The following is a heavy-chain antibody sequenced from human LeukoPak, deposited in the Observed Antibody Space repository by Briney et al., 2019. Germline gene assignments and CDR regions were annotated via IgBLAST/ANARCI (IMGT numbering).Heavy chain of an antibody. D-gene: IGHD6-13*01. Sequence: GGSLRLSCAASGFTFSSYWMNWVRQAPGKGLEWVANIKQDGTEKYYVDSVKGRFTISRDNAKNSLYLQMNSLRAEDTAVYYCARALYSSSWLIDYWGQGTLVTVSS. CDR2: IKQDGTEK. CDR3: ARALYSSSWLIDY. V-gene: IGHV3-7*01. J-gene: IGHJ4*02. CDR1: GFTFSSYW.